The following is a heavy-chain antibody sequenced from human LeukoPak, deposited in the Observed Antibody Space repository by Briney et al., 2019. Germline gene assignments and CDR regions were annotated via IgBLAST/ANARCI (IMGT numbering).Heavy chain of an antibody. Sequence: SETPSLTCAVYGGSFSGYYWSWIRQPPGKGLEWIGEINHSGSTNYNPSLKSRVTISVDTSKNQFSLKLSSVTAADTAVYYCARGKALFYSSAVPRGRWFDPWGQGTLVTVSS. D-gene: IGHD5-18*01. CDR1: GGSFSGYY. CDR3: ARGKALFYSSAVPRGRWFDP. J-gene: IGHJ5*02. V-gene: IGHV4-34*01. CDR2: INHSGST.